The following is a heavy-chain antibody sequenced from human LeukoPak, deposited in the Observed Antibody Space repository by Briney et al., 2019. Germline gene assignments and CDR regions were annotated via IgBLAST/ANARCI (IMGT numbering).Heavy chain of an antibody. CDR1: GFTFSSYA. CDR3: ARHSRGRWYVFDY. CDR2: ISGSGGNT. D-gene: IGHD6-13*01. V-gene: IGHV3-23*01. J-gene: IGHJ4*02. Sequence: GGSLRLSCAASGFTFSSYAMSWVRQAPGKGLEWVSGISGSGGNTYYADSVKGRFTISRDNSNNTLYLQMNSLRAEDTAVYYCARHSRGRWYVFDYWGRGTLVTVSS.